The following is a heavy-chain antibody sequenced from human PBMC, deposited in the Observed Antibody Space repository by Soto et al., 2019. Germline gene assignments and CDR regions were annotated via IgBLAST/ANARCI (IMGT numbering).Heavy chain of an antibody. CDR3: AGKPLCYDSSGSIPNRHYYYYGMDV. CDR1: GYTFTSYY. CDR2: INPSGGST. Sequence: ASVKVSCKASGYTFTSYYMHWVRQAPGQGLEWMGIINPSGGSTSYAQKFQGRVTMTRDTSTSTVYMELSSLRSEDTAVYYCAGKPLCYDSSGSIPNRHYYYYGMDVWGQGTTVTVSS. J-gene: IGHJ6*02. D-gene: IGHD3-22*01. V-gene: IGHV1-46*01.